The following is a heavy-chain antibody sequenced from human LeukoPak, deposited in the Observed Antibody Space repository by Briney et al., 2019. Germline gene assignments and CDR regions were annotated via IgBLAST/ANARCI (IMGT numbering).Heavy chain of an antibody. CDR2: MNPNSGNT. CDR1: GYTFTSYG. D-gene: IGHD4-17*01. J-gene: IGHJ4*02. Sequence: ASVKVSCKASGYTFTSYGISWVRQAPGQGLEWMGWMNPNSGNTGYTQKFQGRVTITRNTSISTAYMELSSLRSEDTAVYYCARGRGGGDYALDYWGQGTLVTVSS. V-gene: IGHV1-8*03. CDR3: ARGRGGGDYALDY.